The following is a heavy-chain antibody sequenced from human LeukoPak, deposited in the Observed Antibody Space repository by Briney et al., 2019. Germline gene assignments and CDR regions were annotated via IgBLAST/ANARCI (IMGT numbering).Heavy chain of an antibody. CDR2: ISSSSGAI. CDR3: AQKGGTDH. J-gene: IGHJ4*02. D-gene: IGHD2-15*01. Sequence: PGGSLRLSCAASRFSFSRFGMNWVRQAPGKGLEWISYISSSSGAIYYADSVKGRFTISRDNAKNSLYLQMSSLRDEDTAVYYCAQKGGTDHWGQGTLVTVSS. CDR1: RFSFSRFG. V-gene: IGHV3-48*02.